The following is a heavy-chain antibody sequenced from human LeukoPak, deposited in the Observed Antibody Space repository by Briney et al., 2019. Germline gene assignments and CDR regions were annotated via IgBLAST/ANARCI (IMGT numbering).Heavy chain of an antibody. CDR2: IDPSGGGT. CDR3: ASLGSGNSPIIDFDY. D-gene: IGHD3-10*01. Sequence: ASVKVSCKASGYTFTSYYMHWVRQAPGQGLEWMGIIDPSGGGTSYAQKFQGRVTMTRDTSTSTVYMELSSLRSEDTAVYYCASLGSGNSPIIDFDYWGQGTLVTASS. V-gene: IGHV1-46*01. J-gene: IGHJ4*02. CDR1: GYTFTSYY.